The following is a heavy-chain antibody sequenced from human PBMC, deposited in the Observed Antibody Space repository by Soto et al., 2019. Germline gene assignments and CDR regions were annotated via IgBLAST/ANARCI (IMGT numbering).Heavy chain of an antibody. Sequence: EVQLVESGGGLAQPGGSLRLSCAASGFTFSSDWMHWVRQAPGKGLVWVSRINTDGSDTSYADSVKGRFTIPTDNAKNTLSLQMHSLSAEVTAVYYCPTYRPRSHHYFHYWSPGNMVTLSS. D-gene: IGHD3-16*02. V-gene: IGHV3-74*01. CDR1: GFTFSSDW. J-gene: IGHJ4*02. CDR2: INTDGSDT. CDR3: PTYRPRSHHYFHY.